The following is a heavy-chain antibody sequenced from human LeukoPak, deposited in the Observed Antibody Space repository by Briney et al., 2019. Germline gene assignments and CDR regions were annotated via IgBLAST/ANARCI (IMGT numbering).Heavy chain of an antibody. D-gene: IGHD6-25*01. CDR1: GFTFTSSA. CDR3: AAVPSYSSGGGYYYYYMDV. V-gene: IGHV1-58*02. Sequence: GGSLRLSCAASGFTFTSSAMQWVRQARGQRLEWIGWIVVGSGNTNYAQKFQERVTITRDMSTSTAYMELSSLRSEDTAVYYCAAVPSYSSGGGYYYYYMDVWGKGTTVTVSS. J-gene: IGHJ6*03. CDR2: IVVGSGNT.